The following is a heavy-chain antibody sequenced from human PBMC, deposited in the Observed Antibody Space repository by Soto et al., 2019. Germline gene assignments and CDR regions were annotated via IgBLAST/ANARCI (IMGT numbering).Heavy chain of an antibody. CDR2: IRSKANSYAT. CDR3: ARGENYSDLSGGMDV. V-gene: IGHV3-73*01. CDR1: GFTFTASA. J-gene: IGHJ6*02. D-gene: IGHD3-22*01. Sequence: EVQLVESGGGLVQPGGSLKLSCAASGFTFTASAMHWVRQASGKGLEWVGRIRSKANSYATVYAASVKGRFTISREDSKNTAYLQMNSQKTEDSAVYYCARGENYSDLSGGMDVWGQGTTVTVSS.